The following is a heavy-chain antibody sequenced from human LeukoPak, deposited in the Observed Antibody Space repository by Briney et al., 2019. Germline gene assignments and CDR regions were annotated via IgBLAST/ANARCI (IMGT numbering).Heavy chain of an antibody. CDR3: ARTAYYYDSLTFDY. V-gene: IGHV4-59*01. J-gene: IGHJ4*02. D-gene: IGHD3-22*01. CDR2: IYYSGST. CDR1: GGSFSGYY. Sequence: SETLSLTCAVYGGSFSGYYWSWIRQPPGKGLEWIGYIYYSGSTNYNPSLKSRVTISVDTSKNQFSLKLSSVTAADTAVYYCARTAYYYDSLTFDYWGQGTLVTVSS.